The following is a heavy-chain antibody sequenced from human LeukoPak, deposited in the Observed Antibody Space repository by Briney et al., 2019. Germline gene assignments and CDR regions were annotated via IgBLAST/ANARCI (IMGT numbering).Heavy chain of an antibody. V-gene: IGHV3-7*03. CDR2: IKQDGSEN. Sequence: GGSLRLSCAASGFIFSDDNMNWVRQAPGKGLEWVANIKQDGSENYYVDSVKGRFTIFRDTAKNSLYLQMSSLRAEDTAVYYCARGGLYFDYWGQGTLVTVSS. J-gene: IGHJ4*02. CDR1: GFIFSDDN. D-gene: IGHD3-16*01. CDR3: ARGGLYFDY.